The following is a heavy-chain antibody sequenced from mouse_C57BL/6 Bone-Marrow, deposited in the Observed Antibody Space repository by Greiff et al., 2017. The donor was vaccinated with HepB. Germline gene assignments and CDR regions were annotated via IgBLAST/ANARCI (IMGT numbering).Heavy chain of an antibody. CDR1: GYSITSGYY. V-gene: IGHV3-6*01. Sequence: ESGPGLVKPSQSLSLTCSVTGYSITSGYYWNWIRQFPGNKLEWMGYISYDGSNNYNPSLKNRISITRDTSKNQFFLKLNSVTTEDTATYYCAREGYWGQGTTRTVSS. CDR3: AREGY. J-gene: IGHJ2*01. CDR2: ISYDGSN.